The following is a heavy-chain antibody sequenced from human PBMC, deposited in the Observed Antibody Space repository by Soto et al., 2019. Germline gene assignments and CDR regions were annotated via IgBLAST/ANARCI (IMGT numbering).Heavy chain of an antibody. J-gene: IGHJ5*02. CDR3: ARSGVALPYPALQWFAL. D-gene: IGHD1-26*01. CDR2: ISDSGHYI. CDR1: GFTFSTYG. V-gene: IGHV3-21*01. Sequence: FRLSCAASGFTFSTYGMNWVRQAPGKGLEWLSSISDSGHYIYYADSVKGRFTISRDNAKNSLFLQMNRLRGEDTAVDYCARSGVALPYPALQWFALWGNGTRVTVSS.